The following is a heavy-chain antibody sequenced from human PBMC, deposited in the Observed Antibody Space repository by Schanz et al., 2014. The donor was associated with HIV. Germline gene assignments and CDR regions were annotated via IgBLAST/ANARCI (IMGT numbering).Heavy chain of an antibody. CDR1: GFTFHDYA. D-gene: IGHD2-21*01. CDR3: VGGFHFKARDFDFDK. CDR2: ITWTGKNV. Sequence: VQLVESGGGVVQPGRSLRLSCAATGFTFHDYAMHWVRQAPGKGREWVSGITWTGKNVYYADFVKGRFTVSRDNAKNSLVLQLNSLTPDDTAMYYCVGGFHFKARDFDFDKWGRGTLVTVSS. J-gene: IGHJ4*02. V-gene: IGHV3-9*01.